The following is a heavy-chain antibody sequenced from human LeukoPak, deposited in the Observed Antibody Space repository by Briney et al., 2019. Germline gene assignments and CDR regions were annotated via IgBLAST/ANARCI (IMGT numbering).Heavy chain of an antibody. V-gene: IGHV4-34*01. Sequence: PSETLSLTCAVYGGSFSDYPWTWIRQPPGKRLEWIGQIRHGGTTKYNPSLNSRVTMSLDTSKNQFSLKLASVTAADTAVYYCARGAPSYWGQGTLVTVSS. CDR2: IRHGGTT. J-gene: IGHJ4*02. CDR1: GGSFSDYP. CDR3: ARGAPSY.